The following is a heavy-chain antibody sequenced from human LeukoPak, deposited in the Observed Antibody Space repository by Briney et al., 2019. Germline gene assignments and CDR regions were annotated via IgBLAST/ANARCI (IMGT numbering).Heavy chain of an antibody. CDR1: GGSFSGYY. Sequence: SSETLSLTCAVYGGSFSGYYWSWIRQPPGKGLEWIGSIYYSGSTYYNPSLKSRVTISVDTSKNQFSLKLSSETAADTAVYYCARPHIYDFWSGYSNWFDPWGQGTLVTVSS. CDR2: IYYSGST. V-gene: IGHV4-34*01. CDR3: ARPHIYDFWSGYSNWFDP. D-gene: IGHD3-3*01. J-gene: IGHJ5*02.